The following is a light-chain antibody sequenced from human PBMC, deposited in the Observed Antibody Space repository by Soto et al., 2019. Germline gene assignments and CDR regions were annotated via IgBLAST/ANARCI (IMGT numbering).Light chain of an antibody. CDR2: EVS. J-gene: IGLJ1*01. Sequence: QSALTRPASVPGSPGQSITISCTGTSNDVGSYDFVSWYQQQPGKAPKLLIYEVSNRPSGVSHRFSGSKSDNTASLTISGLQSEDEADYYCSSSTTFTTLVFGTGTKVTVL. CDR1: SNDVGSYDF. V-gene: IGLV2-14*01. CDR3: SSSTTFTTLV.